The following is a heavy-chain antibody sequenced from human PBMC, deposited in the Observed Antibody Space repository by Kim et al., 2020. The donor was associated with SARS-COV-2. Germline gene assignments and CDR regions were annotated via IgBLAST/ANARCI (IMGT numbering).Heavy chain of an antibody. J-gene: IGHJ3*02. Sequence: NYAQKLQGRVTMTTDTSKSTAYMELRSLRSDDTAVYYCASGWNAVDAFDIWGQGTMVTVSS. CDR3: ASGWNAVDAFDI. V-gene: IGHV1-18*01. D-gene: IGHD1-1*01.